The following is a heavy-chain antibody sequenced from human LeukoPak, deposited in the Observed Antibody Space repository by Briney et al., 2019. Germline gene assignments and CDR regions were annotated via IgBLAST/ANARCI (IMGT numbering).Heavy chain of an antibody. CDR2: ISSSSTI. J-gene: IGHJ4*02. D-gene: IGHD1-26*01. CDR3: ARDLSATARAYDY. V-gene: IGHV3-69-1*01. Sequence: GGSLRLSCAASGFTFSDYYMDWVRQAPGKGREWVSSISSSSTIYYADSVKGRFTISRDNAKNSLYLQMNSLRAEDTAVYYCARDLSATARAYDYWGQGTLVTVSS. CDR1: GFTFSDYY.